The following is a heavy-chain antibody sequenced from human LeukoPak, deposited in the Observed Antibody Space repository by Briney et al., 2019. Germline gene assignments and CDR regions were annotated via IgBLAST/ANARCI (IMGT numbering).Heavy chain of an antibody. CDR2: IDHSGST. D-gene: IGHD6-13*01. CDR1: GGSFSGFY. J-gene: IGHJ4*02. Sequence: SETLSLTCAVYGGSFSGFYWNWIRQPPGKGLEWIGEIDHSGSTNYNPSLKSRVTISVDRANNQFSLKLSSVTAADTAVYYCARVLLGLGGSWRQFDYWGQGTLVTVSS. V-gene: IGHV4-34*01. CDR3: ARVLLGLGGSWRQFDY.